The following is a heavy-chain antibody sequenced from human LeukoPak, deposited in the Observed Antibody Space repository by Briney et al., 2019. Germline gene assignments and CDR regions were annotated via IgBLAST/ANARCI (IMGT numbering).Heavy chain of an antibody. D-gene: IGHD6-19*01. CDR2: INTDGTVT. CDR3: ATKQWLAPPPDS. Sequence: GGSLRLSCAASGFTFSKYWMLWVRQAPGKGLESVSRINTDGTVTTYADSVKGRFTVSRDNADNTKFLQMNSVRDEDTAVYYCATKQWLAPPPDSWGQGTPVTVSS. V-gene: IGHV3-74*01. J-gene: IGHJ4*02. CDR1: GFTFSKYW.